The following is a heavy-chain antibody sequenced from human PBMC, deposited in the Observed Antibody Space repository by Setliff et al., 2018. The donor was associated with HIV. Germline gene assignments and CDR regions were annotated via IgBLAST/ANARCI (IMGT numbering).Heavy chain of an antibody. V-gene: IGHV1-69*13. D-gene: IGHD6-13*01. J-gene: IGHJ3*02. CDR1: GGTFSSYA. Sequence: SVKVSCKASGGTFSSYAISWVRQAPGQGLGWMGGIIPIFGTANYAQKFQGRVTITADESTSTAYMELSSLRSEDTAVYYCARAHGYSSSWYEDAFDIWGQGTMVTVSS. CDR2: IIPIFGTA. CDR3: ARAHGYSSSWYEDAFDI.